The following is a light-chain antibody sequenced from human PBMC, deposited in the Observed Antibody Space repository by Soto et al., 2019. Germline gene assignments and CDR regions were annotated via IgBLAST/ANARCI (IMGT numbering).Light chain of an antibody. CDR2: EVS. V-gene: IGLV2-14*01. J-gene: IGLJ3*02. CDR3: RSYTSSSTLV. CDR1: SSDVGGYNY. Sequence: QSVLTQPASVSGSPGQSITISCTGTSSDVGGYNYVSWYQQHPGKAPKLMIYEVSNRPSGVSNRFSGSKSGNTASLTISGLQAEGEADYYCRSYTSSSTLVFGGGTKLTVL.